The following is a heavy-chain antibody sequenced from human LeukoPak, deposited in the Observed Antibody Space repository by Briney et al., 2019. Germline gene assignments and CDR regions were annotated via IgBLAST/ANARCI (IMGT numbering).Heavy chain of an antibody. Sequence: SETLSLTCAVSGGSISSGSYFWSWIRQSAGRGLEWIGRIDSSGNTNYNPSLKSRVTMSLDTSKNQFSLKLSSVTAADTAVFYCAREALPNGVWRVGWFDPWGQGTLVTVFS. CDR1: GGSISSGSYF. CDR2: IDSSGNT. CDR3: AREALPNGVWRVGWFDP. V-gene: IGHV4-61*02. D-gene: IGHD2-8*01. J-gene: IGHJ5*02.